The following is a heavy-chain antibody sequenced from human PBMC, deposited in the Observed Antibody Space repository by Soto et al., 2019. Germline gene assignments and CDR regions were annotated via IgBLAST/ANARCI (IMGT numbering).Heavy chain of an antibody. Sequence: SVKVSCKASGFTFTSSAMQWVRQARGQRLEWIGWIVVGSGNTNYAQKFQERVTITRDMSTSTAYMELSSLRSEDTAVYYCAAESQGMVHYYYGMDVWGQGTTVTVSS. CDR3: AAESQGMVHYYYGMDV. D-gene: IGHD3-10*01. V-gene: IGHV1-58*02. CDR1: GFTFTSSA. J-gene: IGHJ6*02. CDR2: IVVGSGNT.